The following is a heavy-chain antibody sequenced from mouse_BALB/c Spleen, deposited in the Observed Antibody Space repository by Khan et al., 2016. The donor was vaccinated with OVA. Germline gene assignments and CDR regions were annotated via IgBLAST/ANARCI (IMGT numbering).Heavy chain of an antibody. CDR1: GYTFTDYY. J-gene: IGHJ3*01. CDR3: ARRNYFGYTFAY. V-gene: IGHV1-77*01. Sequence: QVQLQQSGAELARPGASVKLSCKASGYTFTDYYINWVKQRTGQGLEWIGEIYPGSGNTYYNEKFKDKATLTADKSSTTAYMQLSSLTSEDSAVHFCARRNYFGYTFAYWGQGTLVTVSA. CDR2: IYPGSGNT. D-gene: IGHD1-2*01.